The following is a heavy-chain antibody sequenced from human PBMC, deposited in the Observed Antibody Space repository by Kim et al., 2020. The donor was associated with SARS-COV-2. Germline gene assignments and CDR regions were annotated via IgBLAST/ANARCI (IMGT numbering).Heavy chain of an antibody. V-gene: IGHV3-74*01. CDR3: ARKYPPIAVTGLPLYPFDY. J-gene: IGHJ4*02. CDR1: GFTFSNYW. D-gene: IGHD6-19*01. CDR2: INNDGSST. Sequence: GGSLRLSCAASGFTFSNYWMHWVRQAPGKGLVWVSRINNDGSSTNYADSVKGRFTISRDNAKNTLYLQMNSLRAEDTAVYYCARKYPPIAVTGLPLYPFDYWGQGALVTVSS.